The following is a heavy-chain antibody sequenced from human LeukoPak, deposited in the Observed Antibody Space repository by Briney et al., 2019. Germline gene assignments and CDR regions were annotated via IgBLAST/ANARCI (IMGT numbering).Heavy chain of an antibody. Sequence: ASVKVSCKASGYTSTSYGISWVRQAPGQGLEWMGWISAYNGNTNYAQKLQGRVTMTTDTSTSTAYMELRSLRSDDTAVYYCARDLRLYCSSTSCPSSPYYFDYWGQGTLVTVSS. CDR1: GYTSTSYG. J-gene: IGHJ4*02. CDR2: ISAYNGNT. V-gene: IGHV1-18*01. D-gene: IGHD2-2*01. CDR3: ARDLRLYCSSTSCPSSPYYFDY.